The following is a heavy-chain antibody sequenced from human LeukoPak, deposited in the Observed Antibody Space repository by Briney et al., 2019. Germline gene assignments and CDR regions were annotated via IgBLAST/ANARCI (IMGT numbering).Heavy chain of an antibody. D-gene: IGHD2-15*01. V-gene: IGHV1-2*02. CDR2: IIPHSGGT. CDR3: STEDKFCTTPKCGVY. Sequence: ASVKVSCKASVYTLTDYYVHWVGQAPGQDLEWMGFIIPHSGGTNYRQRFQGRVLMTRDISIGTFYMELSSLRSDDTAVYYCSTEDKFCTTPKCGVYWGQGTLVTVSS. CDR1: VYTLTDYY. J-gene: IGHJ4*02.